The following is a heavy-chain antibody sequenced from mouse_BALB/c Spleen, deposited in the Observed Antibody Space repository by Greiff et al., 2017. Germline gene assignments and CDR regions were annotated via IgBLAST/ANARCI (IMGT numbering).Heavy chain of an antibody. V-gene: IGHV1-9*01. CDR2: ILPGSGST. CDR3: AKGPKYGNHYAMDY. Sequence: VQLVESGAELMKPGASVKISCKATGYTFSSYWIEWVKQRPGHGLEWIGEILPGSGSTNYNEKFKGKATFTADTSSNTAYMQLSSLTSEDSAVYYCAKGPKYGNHYAMDYWGQGTSVTVSS. CDR1: GYTFSSYW. J-gene: IGHJ4*01. D-gene: IGHD2-10*02.